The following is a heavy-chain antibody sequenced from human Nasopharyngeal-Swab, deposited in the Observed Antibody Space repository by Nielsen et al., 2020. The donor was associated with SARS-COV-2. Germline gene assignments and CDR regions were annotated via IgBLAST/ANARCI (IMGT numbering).Heavy chain of an antibody. J-gene: IGHJ6*02. CDR2: VYRSGTS. CDR3: ARDGLDYDFWSAYFMDV. D-gene: IGHD3-3*01. Sequence: WIRQPPGKGLEWVSVVYRSGTSYYADSVKGRFTISRDNAKNSLYLQMNSLRAEDTAVYYCARDGLDYDFWSAYFMDVWGQGTTVTVSS. V-gene: IGHV3-69-1*01.